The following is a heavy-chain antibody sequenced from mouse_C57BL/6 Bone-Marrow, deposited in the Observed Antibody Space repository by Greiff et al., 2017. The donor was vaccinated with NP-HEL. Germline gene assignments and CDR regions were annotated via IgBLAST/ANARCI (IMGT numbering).Heavy chain of an antibody. V-gene: IGHV1-15*01. D-gene: IGHD2-5*01. CDR1: GYTFTDYE. J-gene: IGHJ3*01. Sequence: VQLQQSGPELVRPGASVTLSCKASGYTFTDYEMHWVKQTPVNGLEWIGAIDPETGGTAYNQKFKGKAILTADKSSSTAYMELRSLTSEDSAVYYCTRRKKSDFSNCLCLGYWGQGTLVTVSA. CDR2: IDPETGGT. CDR3: TRRKKSDFSNCLCLGY.